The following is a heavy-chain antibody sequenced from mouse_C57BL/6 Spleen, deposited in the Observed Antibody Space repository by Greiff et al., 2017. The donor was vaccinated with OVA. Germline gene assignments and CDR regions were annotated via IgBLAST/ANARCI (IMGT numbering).Heavy chain of an antibody. V-gene: IGHV14-2*01. CDR1: GFNIKDYY. D-gene: IGHD1-1*01. CDR3: ASTDYYGSSYTYAMDY. CDR2: IDPEDGET. J-gene: IGHJ4*01. Sequence: VQLKESGAELVKPGASVKLSCTASGFNIKDYYMHWVKQRTEQGLEWIGRIDPEDGETKYAPKFQGKATITADTSSNTAYLQLSSLTSEDTAVYYCASTDYYGSSYTYAMDYWGQGTSVTVSS.